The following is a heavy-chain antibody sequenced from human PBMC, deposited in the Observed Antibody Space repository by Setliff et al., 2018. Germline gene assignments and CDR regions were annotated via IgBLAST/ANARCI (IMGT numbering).Heavy chain of an antibody. Sequence: SETLSLTCTASGGSISSYYWSWIRQPAGKGLEWIGHIYIGGIANYNPSLKSRVTMSIDTSKNQFSLKLNSVTAADMAVYYCAREQWLDPPGYYYMDGWAKGTTVTVSS. CDR1: GGSISSYY. D-gene: IGHD6-19*01. CDR2: IYIGGIA. J-gene: IGHJ6*03. CDR3: AREQWLDPPGYYYMDG. V-gene: IGHV4-4*07.